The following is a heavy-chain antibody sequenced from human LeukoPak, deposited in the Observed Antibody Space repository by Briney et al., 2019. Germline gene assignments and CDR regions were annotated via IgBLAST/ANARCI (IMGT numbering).Heavy chain of an antibody. CDR1: GYTFTGYY. V-gene: IGHV1-2*02. CDR3: ARPFIETPSLGALDY. Sequence: ASVKVSCKASGYTFTGYYMHWVRQAPGQGLEWMGWINPDSGGANYAQNFQDRVTMTRDTSISTAYMELSRLRSDDTAVYYCARPFIETPSLGALDYWGQGTLVTVSS. CDR2: INPDSGGA. D-gene: IGHD4-23*01. J-gene: IGHJ4*02.